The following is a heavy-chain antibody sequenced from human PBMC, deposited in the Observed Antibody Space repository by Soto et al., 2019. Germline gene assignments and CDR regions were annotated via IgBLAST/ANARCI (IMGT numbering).Heavy chain of an antibody. D-gene: IGHD3-3*01. CDR1: GFNFSFYA. CDR2: ISFDGNNI. J-gene: IGHJ4*02. CDR3: ARVGYSSIWSVTQFDN. Sequence: GGSLRLSCASSGFNFSFYAMHWVRQTPGKGLEWVAVISFDGNNIYYADPVRGRFTISRDSSSSMLYLQMNNLKPEDSAIYYCARVGYSSIWSVTQFDNWGQGTLVTVSS. V-gene: IGHV3-30-3*01.